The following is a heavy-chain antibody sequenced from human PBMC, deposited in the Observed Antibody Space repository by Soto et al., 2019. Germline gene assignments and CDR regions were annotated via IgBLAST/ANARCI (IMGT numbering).Heavy chain of an antibody. CDR1: VFTFNTYN. CDR3: AREISLSAGSYFDY. V-gene: IGHV3-48*02. J-gene: IGHJ4*02. Sequence: WWSLRLSCTASVFTFNTYNMNWVRQAPGKGLEWVSYISSSSYTIKYADSVEGRFTVSRDNGKKSLYLQMNSLRDEDTAVYFCAREISLSAGSYFDYWGQGTLVTVSS. CDR2: ISSSSYTI. D-gene: IGHD3-10*01.